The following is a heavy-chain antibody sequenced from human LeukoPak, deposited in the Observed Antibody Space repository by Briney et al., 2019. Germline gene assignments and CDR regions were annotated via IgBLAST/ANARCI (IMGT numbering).Heavy chain of an antibody. V-gene: IGHV3-33*01. Sequence: GGSLRLSCAASGFSFSGHGMHWVRQSAGKGLEWVAVIWYDGGNKYYADSVKGRFTISRDNSKNTLSLQMDSLRAEDTAIYYCVRWGPEISLDHWGQGTLVTVSS. CDR1: GFSFSGHG. J-gene: IGHJ4*02. D-gene: IGHD3-16*01. CDR3: VRWGPEISLDH. CDR2: IWYDGGNK.